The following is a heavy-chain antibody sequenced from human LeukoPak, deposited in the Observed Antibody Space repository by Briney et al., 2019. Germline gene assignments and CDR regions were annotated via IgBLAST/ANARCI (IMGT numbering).Heavy chain of an antibody. J-gene: IGHJ4*02. V-gene: IGHV3-30*04. CDR1: GFTFSSYA. CDR3: ARESRGYSYGSHGDY. CDR2: ISYDGSNK. Sequence: GGSLRLSCAASGFTFSSYAMHWVRQAPGKGLEWVAVISYDGSNKYYADSVKGRFTISRDNSKNTLYLQMNSRRAEDTAVYYCARESRGYSYGSHGDYWGQGTLVTVSS. D-gene: IGHD5-18*01.